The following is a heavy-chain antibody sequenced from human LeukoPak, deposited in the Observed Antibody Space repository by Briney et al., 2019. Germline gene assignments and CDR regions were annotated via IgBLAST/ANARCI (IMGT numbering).Heavy chain of an antibody. V-gene: IGHV3-21*01. CDR3: ARGYYYYDSGEWPEDHDY. D-gene: IGHD3-22*01. CDR1: GFTFSSYS. J-gene: IGHJ4*02. Sequence: GRSLRLSCAASGFTFSSYSMNWVRQAPGKGLEWVSSISSSSSYIYYADSVKGRFTISRDNAKNSLYLQMNSLRAEDTAVYYCARGYYYYDSGEWPEDHDYWGQGTLVTVSS. CDR2: ISSSSSYI.